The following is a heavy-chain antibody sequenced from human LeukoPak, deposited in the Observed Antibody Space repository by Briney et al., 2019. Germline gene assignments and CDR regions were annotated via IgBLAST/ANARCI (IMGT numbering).Heavy chain of an antibody. CDR3: TRHPAIDTALMVRGFDP. CDR2: INHSGST. Sequence: SETLSLTCGVHGGSFSGYYWSWIRQPPGKGLEWIGEINHSGSTNYNPSLKSRVTISGDTSKKQYSLKLSSVTAADTAVYYCTRHPAIDTALMVRGFDPWGQGTLVTVSS. CDR1: GGSFSGYY. V-gene: IGHV4-34*01. J-gene: IGHJ5*02. D-gene: IGHD3-10*01.